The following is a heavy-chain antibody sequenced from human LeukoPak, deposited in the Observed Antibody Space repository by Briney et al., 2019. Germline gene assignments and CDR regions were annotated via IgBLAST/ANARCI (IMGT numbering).Heavy chain of an antibody. CDR2: ISYDGSNK. CDR1: GFTFSSYG. V-gene: IGHV3-30*18. D-gene: IGHD2-2*01. CDR3: AKLDYQLLGRADAFDI. J-gene: IGHJ3*02. Sequence: PGGSLRLSCAASGFTFSSYGMHWVRQAPGKGLEWVAVISYDGSNKYYADSVKDRFTISRDNSKNTLYLQMNSLRAEDTAVYYCAKLDYQLLGRADAFDIWGQGTMVTVSS.